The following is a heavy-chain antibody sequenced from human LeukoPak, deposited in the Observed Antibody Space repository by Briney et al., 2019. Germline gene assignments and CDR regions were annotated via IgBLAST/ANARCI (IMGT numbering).Heavy chain of an antibody. J-gene: IGHJ4*02. CDR3: AKDRAYSSSWYNY. V-gene: IGHV3-23*01. CDR1: GFTFSSHA. CDR2: ISGSGGST. D-gene: IGHD6-13*01. Sequence: PGGSLRLSCAASGFTFSSHAMSWVRHAPGKGLEWVSAISGSGGSTYYADSVKGRFTISRDNSKNTLYLQMNSLRAEDTAVYYCAKDRAYSSSWYNYWGQGTLVTVSS.